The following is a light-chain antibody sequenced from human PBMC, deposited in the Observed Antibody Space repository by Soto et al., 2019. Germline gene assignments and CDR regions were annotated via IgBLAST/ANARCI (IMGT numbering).Light chain of an antibody. V-gene: IGLV2-14*01. Sequence: QSALTQPASVSGSPGQSITISCTGTSSDVGGYNYVSWYQQHPGKAPKLMIYDVSNRPSGVSNRFSGSKSGNTASLTISGRQGEDEADYYCSSYTSSSTYVFGTGTKLTVL. CDR2: DVS. J-gene: IGLJ1*01. CDR3: SSYTSSSTYV. CDR1: SSDVGGYNY.